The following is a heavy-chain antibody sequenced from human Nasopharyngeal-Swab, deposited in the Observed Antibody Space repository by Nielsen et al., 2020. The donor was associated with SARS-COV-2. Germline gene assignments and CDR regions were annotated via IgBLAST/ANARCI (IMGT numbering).Heavy chain of an antibody. D-gene: IGHD6-19*01. V-gene: IGHV4-59*01. Sequence: SETLSLTCSVSGGSMNSYTWTWIRPPPGKGLEWMGFVDFSGSSNYNPSLKSRLTISVDTARNQFSLKLTAVTAADTAVYYCARMEAVSYGGLDVWGQGTTVTVSS. CDR3: ARMEAVSYGGLDV. J-gene: IGHJ6*02. CDR1: GGSMNSYT. CDR2: VDFSGSS.